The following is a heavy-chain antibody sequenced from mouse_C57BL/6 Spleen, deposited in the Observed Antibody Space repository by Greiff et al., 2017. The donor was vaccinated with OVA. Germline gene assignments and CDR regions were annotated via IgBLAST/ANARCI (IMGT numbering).Heavy chain of an antibody. CDR3: ARRWLRQGNFDD. J-gene: IGHJ2*01. CDR1: GYTFTSYW. V-gene: IGHV1-52*01. Sequence: QVQLQQPGAELVRPGSSVKLSCKASGYTFTSYWMHWVKQRPIQGLEWIGNIDPSDSETHYNQKFKDKATLTVDKSSSTAYMQLSSLTSEDSAVYYCARRWLRQGNFDDGGQGTTLTVSS. CDR2: IDPSDSET. D-gene: IGHD2-2*01.